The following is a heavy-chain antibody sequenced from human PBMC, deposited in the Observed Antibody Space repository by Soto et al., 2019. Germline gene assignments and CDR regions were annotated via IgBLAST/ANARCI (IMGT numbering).Heavy chain of an antibody. J-gene: IGHJ3*02. CDR3: ARAGYPMNAFDI. Sequence: ASVKVSCKASGGTFSSYAISWVRQAPGQGLEWMGGIIPIFGTANYAQKFQGRVTITADESTSTAYMELSSLRSEDTAVYYCARAGYPMNAFDIWGQGTMVTVSS. CDR2: IIPIFGTA. V-gene: IGHV1-69*13. D-gene: IGHD5-12*01. CDR1: GGTFSSYA.